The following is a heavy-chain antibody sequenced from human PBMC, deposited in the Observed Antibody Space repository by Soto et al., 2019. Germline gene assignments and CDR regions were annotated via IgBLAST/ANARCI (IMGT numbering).Heavy chain of an antibody. CDR1: GFTFSNAW. CDR3: TTSKLWFGELFLKIFDY. CDR2: IKSKTDGGTT. D-gene: IGHD3-10*01. J-gene: IGHJ4*02. V-gene: IGHV3-15*07. Sequence: PGGSMRLSCAASGFTFSNAWMNWVRQAPGKGLEWVGRIKSKTDGGTTDYAAPVKGRFTISRDDSKNTLYLQMNSLKTEDTAVYYCTTSKLWFGELFLKIFDYWGQGTLVTVSS.